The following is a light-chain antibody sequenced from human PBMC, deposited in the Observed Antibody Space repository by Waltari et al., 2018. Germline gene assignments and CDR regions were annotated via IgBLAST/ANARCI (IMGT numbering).Light chain of an antibody. CDR3: SAWDNSLNIWM. Sequence: QAGLTQPPSVSTDLGQTVTLTCPGGSDNVGNQGAAWLQHRPGHPPKLLSHRSVKRPSGISERFSASRSGNIASLTITALQPDDEADYVCSAWDNSLNIWMFGGGTKLTVL. CDR1: SDNVGNQG. J-gene: IGLJ3*02. V-gene: IGLV10-54*04. CDR2: RSV.